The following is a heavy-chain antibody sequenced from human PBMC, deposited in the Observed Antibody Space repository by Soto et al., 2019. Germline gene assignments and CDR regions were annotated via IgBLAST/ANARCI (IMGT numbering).Heavy chain of an antibody. Sequence: GESLKISCKGSGYSFTSYWIGWVRQMPGKGLEWMGIIYPGDSDTRYSPSFQGQVTISADKSISTAYLQWSSLKASDTAMYYCAKLSQPPYGGYPHTRDNYYYYYCMDVWGQGTTVTVAS. CDR2: IYPGDSDT. D-gene: IGHD5-12*01. CDR1: GYSFTSYW. CDR3: AKLSQPPYGGYPHTRDNYYYYYCMDV. J-gene: IGHJ6*02. V-gene: IGHV5-51*01.